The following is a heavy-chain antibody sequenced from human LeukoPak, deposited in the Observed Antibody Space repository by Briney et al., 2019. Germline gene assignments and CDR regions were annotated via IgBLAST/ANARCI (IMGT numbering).Heavy chain of an antibody. V-gene: IGHV1-69*04. Sequence: GSSVKVSCKASGGTFSSYAISWVRQAPGQGLEWMGRIIPILGIANYAQKFQGRVTITADKSTSTAYMELSSLRSEDTAVYYCASGDGYNLGFDYWGQGTLVTVSS. CDR1: GGTFSSYA. CDR3: ASGDGYNLGFDY. CDR2: IIPILGIA. J-gene: IGHJ4*02. D-gene: IGHD5-24*01.